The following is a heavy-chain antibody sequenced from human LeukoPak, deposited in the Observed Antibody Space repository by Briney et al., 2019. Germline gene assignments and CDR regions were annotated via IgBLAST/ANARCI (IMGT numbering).Heavy chain of an antibody. J-gene: IGHJ4*02. CDR3: AREHDSSGATGSIDY. CDR2: INPNSGGT. D-gene: IGHD3-22*01. CDR1: GYTFTGYY. V-gene: IGHV1-2*02. Sequence: GASVKVSCKASGYTFTGYYMHWVRQAPGQGFEWMGWINPNSGGTNYAQKSQGRVTMIRDTSISTAYMELSRLRSDDTAVYYCAREHDSSGATGSIDYWGQGTLVTVSS.